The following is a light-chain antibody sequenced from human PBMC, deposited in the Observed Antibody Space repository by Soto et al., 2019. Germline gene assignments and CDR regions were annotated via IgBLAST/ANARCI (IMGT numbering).Light chain of an antibody. CDR3: QQYMSSLT. Sequence: EIVLTQSPGSLSLSPGQRATLSCRASQSVDTTFFAWYQKKPGQAPRLLIYGASKRATGIPDRFSGSGSGTDFTLIISRVEPEDFAVYYCQQYMSSLTFGQGTKVEIK. CDR2: GAS. V-gene: IGKV3-20*01. CDR1: QSVDTTF. J-gene: IGKJ1*01.